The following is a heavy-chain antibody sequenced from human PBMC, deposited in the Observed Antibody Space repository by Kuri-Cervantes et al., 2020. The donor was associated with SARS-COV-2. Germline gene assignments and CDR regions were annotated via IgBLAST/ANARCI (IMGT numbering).Heavy chain of an antibody. D-gene: IGHD6-13*01. CDR2: INWNGGST. J-gene: IGHJ4*02. Sequence: ETLSLTCAASGFTFDDYGMSWVRQAPGKGLEWVSGINWNGGSTGYADSVKGRFTISRDNAKNSLYLQMNSLRAEDTALYYCARERGSSSWPIDYWGQGTLVTVSS. CDR1: GFTFDDYG. CDR3: ARERGSSSWPIDY. V-gene: IGHV3-20*04.